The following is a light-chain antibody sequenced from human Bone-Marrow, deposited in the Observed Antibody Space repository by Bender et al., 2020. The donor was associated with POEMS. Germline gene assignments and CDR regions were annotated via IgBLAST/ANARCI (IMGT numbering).Light chain of an antibody. CDR2: EDT. CDR3: CSYANSNNLI. J-gene: IGLJ2*01. Sequence: QSALTQPASVSGSPGQSITISCTGSSSDIGDYNYVSWYQQHPGQAPKLMIFEDTKRPSGVSNRFSGSRSGNTASLTISGLQAEDEADYYCCSYANSNNLIFGGGTKLTVL. V-gene: IGLV2-23*01. CDR1: SSDIGDYNY.